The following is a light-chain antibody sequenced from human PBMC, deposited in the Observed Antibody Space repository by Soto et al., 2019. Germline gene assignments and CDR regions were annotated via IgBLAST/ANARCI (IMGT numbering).Light chain of an antibody. V-gene: IGKV1-39*01. J-gene: IGKJ1*01. CDR3: QQSYNSPQS. CDR1: QTIMTY. CDR2: TAA. Sequence: DIQMTQSPSSLSASVGDEVTITCRASQTIMTYLNWDQLEQGNPPGLGIYTAAGLRRGVRLTVSCSGSGTEFTLTIISRQLEDVATDSCQQSYNSPQSFGQGTKVDIK.